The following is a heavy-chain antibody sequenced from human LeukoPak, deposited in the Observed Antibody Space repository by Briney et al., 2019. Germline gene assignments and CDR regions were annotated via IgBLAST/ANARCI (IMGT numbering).Heavy chain of an antibody. CDR3: ARQQEGSFDY. V-gene: IGHV6-1*01. Sequence: SQTLSLTCDISGDSVSSNSAAWTWIRQSPSRGLKWLGRAYSRSKWYNDYAASVNSRITINPDTSKNQFSLQLNSVSPEDTAVYYCARQQEGSFDYWGQGTLVTVSS. CDR2: AYSRSKWYN. J-gene: IGHJ4*02. CDR1: GDSVSSNSAA.